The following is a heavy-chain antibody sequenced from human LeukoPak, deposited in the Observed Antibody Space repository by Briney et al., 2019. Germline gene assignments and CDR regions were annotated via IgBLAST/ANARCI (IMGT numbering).Heavy chain of an antibody. CDR1: GFTISSYA. CDR2: IPGSGANT. Sequence: GETLRLSCAASGFTISSYAVTWVRQAPGQGLDWVSTIPGSGANTYYADSAKVRFTISRDNSKYTLCLQMDSLRAEDTAVYYCANQISSNGDYWGQGTLVTVSS. J-gene: IGHJ4*02. V-gene: IGHV3-23*01. D-gene: IGHD2-8*01. CDR3: ANQISSNGDY.